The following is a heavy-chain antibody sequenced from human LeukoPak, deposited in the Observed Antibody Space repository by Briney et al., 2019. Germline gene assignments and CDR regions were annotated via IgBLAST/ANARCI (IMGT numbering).Heavy chain of an antibody. V-gene: IGHV1-69*13. J-gene: IGHJ6*03. Sequence: GASVNVSCKASGGTFSSYAISWVRQAPGQGLEWMGGIIPIFGTANYAQKFQGRVTITADESTSTAYMELSSLRSEDTAVYYCARDGFLEWLDYYYMDVWGKGTTVTVSS. CDR1: GGTFSSYA. D-gene: IGHD3-3*01. CDR2: IIPIFGTA. CDR3: ARDGFLEWLDYYYMDV.